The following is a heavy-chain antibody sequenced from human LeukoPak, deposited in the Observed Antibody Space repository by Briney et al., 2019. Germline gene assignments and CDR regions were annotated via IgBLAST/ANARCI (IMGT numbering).Heavy chain of an antibody. V-gene: IGHV4-59*08. CDR1: GGSISRYY. Sequence: SETLSLTCTVSGGSISRYYWSWIRQPPGKGLEWIGYIYYTVSTTYNPSLKSRVTISVDTSKNQFSLKLSSVTAADTAVCYCARHYYGDYPNLYYFDYWGQGTLVTVSS. CDR2: IYYTVST. CDR3: ARHYYGDYPNLYYFDY. D-gene: IGHD4-17*01. J-gene: IGHJ4*02.